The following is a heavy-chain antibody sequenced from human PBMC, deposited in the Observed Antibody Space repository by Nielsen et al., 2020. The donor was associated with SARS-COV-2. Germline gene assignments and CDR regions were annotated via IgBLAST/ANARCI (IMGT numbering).Heavy chain of an antibody. Sequence: GESLKISCAASGFTFGSHAVSWVRQAPGKGLEWVSSISGNGATRYYADSVKGRFTISRDNSKNIPYLQMNSLRAEDTAVYHCAKGDYDAGGHYYKMMRYYGMDVWGQGTTVAVSS. CDR2: ISGNGATR. CDR3: AKGDYDAGGHYYKMMRYYGMDV. D-gene: IGHD4/OR15-4a*01. V-gene: IGHV3-23*01. J-gene: IGHJ6*02. CDR1: GFTFGSHA.